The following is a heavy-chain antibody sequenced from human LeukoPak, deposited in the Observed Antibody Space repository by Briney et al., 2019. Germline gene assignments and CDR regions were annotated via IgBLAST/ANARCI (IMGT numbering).Heavy chain of an antibody. V-gene: IGHV2-70*11. Sequence: SGPALVKPTQTLTLTCTFSGFSLSTSGMCVSWIRQPPGKALEWLARIDWDDDKYYSTSLKTRLTISKDTSKNQVVLTMTNMDPVDTATYYCARIENSGSYYGYWGQGTLVTVSS. CDR3: ARIENSGSYYGY. D-gene: IGHD1-26*01. J-gene: IGHJ4*02. CDR2: IDWDDDK. CDR1: GFSLSTSGMC.